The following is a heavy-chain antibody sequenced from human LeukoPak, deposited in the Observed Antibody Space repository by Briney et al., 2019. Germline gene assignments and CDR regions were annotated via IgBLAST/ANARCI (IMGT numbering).Heavy chain of an antibody. Sequence: SETLSLTCTVSGGSISSGSYYWSWVRQPAGKGLEWIGRIYTSGSTNYNPSLKSRVTISVDTSKNQFSLKLSSVTAADTAVYYCARDSPPSLHQINGFDPWGQGTLVTVSS. D-gene: IGHD2-2*01. CDR1: GGSISSGSYY. V-gene: IGHV4-61*02. CDR3: ARDSPPSLHQINGFDP. J-gene: IGHJ5*02. CDR2: IYTSGST.